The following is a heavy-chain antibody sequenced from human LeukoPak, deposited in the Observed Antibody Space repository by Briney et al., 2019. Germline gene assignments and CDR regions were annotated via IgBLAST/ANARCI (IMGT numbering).Heavy chain of an antibody. CDR1: GGSSSGYY. D-gene: IGHD3-22*01. Sequence: SETLSLTCAVYGGSSSGYYWSWIRQPPGKGLEWIGEINHSGSTNYNPSLKGRVTISVDTSKNQFSLKLSSVTAADTAVYYCARGRRDYYDSSGYYFFDYWGQGTLVTVSS. CDR3: ARGRRDYYDSSGYYFFDY. J-gene: IGHJ4*02. CDR2: INHSGST. V-gene: IGHV4-34*01.